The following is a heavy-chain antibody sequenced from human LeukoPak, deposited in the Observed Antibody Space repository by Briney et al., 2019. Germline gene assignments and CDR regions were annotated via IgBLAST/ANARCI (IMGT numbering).Heavy chain of an antibody. Sequence: GSLRLSCAASGFTFSSYWMHWVRQAPGKGLVWVSRVNSDGSSSKYADSVKGRFTISRDNAKNTLYLRMNSLRAEDTALYHCVRRQTSTSGFDHWGQGTLVTVSS. CDR3: VRRQTSTSGFDH. CDR2: VNSDGSSS. V-gene: IGHV3-74*03. CDR1: GFTFSSYW. D-gene: IGHD6-6*01. J-gene: IGHJ4*02.